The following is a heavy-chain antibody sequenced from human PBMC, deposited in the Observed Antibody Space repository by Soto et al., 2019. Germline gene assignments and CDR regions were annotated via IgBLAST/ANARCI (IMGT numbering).Heavy chain of an antibody. Sequence: PSETLSLTCAVSGGSISSGGYSWSWIRQPPGKGLEWIGYIYHSGSTYYNPSLKSRVTISVDRSKNQFSLKLSSVTAADTAVYYCAREGYSGYDSPGYFDYWGQGTLVT. CDR3: AREGYSGYDSPGYFDY. V-gene: IGHV4-30-2*01. CDR2: IYHSGST. D-gene: IGHD5-12*01. CDR1: GGSISSGGYS. J-gene: IGHJ4*02.